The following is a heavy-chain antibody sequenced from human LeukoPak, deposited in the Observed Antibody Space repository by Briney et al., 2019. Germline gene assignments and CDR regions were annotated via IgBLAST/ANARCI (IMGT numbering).Heavy chain of an antibody. D-gene: IGHD3-16*01. CDR2: IYYSGST. V-gene: IGHV4-39*07. CDR1: GGSISSGSYY. CDR3: AGEVAVSGGWFDP. Sequence: SETLSLTCTVSGGSISSGSYYWGWIRQPPGKGLEWIGNIYYSGSTYYNPSLKSRVSISVDTSKNQFSLKLSSVTAADTAVYYCAGEVAVSGGWFDPWGQGTLVTVSS. J-gene: IGHJ5*02.